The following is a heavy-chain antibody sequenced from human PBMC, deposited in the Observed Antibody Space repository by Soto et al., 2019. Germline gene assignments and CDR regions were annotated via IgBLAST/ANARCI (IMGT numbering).Heavy chain of an antibody. J-gene: IGHJ6*02. D-gene: IGHD5-18*01. V-gene: IGHV3-30*18. CDR2: ISYDGSNK. CDR3: AKDGGVDTAMVTYYYYGMDV. CDR1: GFTFSSYG. Sequence: GGSLRLSCAASGFTFSSYGMHWVRQAPGKGLEWVAVISYDGSNKYYADSVKGRFTISRDNSKNTLYLQMNSLRAEDTAVYYCAKDGGVDTAMVTYYYYGMDVWGQGTTVTVSS.